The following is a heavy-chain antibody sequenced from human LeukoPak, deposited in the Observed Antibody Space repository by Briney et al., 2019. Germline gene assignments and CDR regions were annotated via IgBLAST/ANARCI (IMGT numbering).Heavy chain of an antibody. V-gene: IGHV4-39*07. D-gene: IGHD3-10*01. J-gene: IGHJ4*02. CDR3: ALGYGSGSYEFDY. Sequence: PSETLSLTCTVSGGSISSSSYYWGWIRQPLGKGLEWIGSIYYSGSTYYNPSLKSRVTISVDTSKNQFSLKLSSVTAADTAVYYCALGYGSGSYEFDYWGQGTLVTVSS. CDR2: IYYSGST. CDR1: GGSISSSSYY.